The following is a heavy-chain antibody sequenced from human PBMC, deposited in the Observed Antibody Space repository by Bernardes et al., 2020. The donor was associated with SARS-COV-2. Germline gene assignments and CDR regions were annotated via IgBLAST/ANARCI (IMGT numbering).Heavy chain of an antibody. CDR2: ISYSGGT. V-gene: IGHV4-39*01. CDR3: ARRGISGIYSVAFDY. Sequence: SETLSLTCTVSGGSISGSNYYWGWLLQPPGKGLECIGTISYSGGTYYSPSLKSRVTISVDTSKNQFSLRLSSVTAADTALYYCARRGISGIYSVAFDYWGQGTLVTVSS. D-gene: IGHD1-26*01. CDR1: GGSISGSNYY. J-gene: IGHJ4*02.